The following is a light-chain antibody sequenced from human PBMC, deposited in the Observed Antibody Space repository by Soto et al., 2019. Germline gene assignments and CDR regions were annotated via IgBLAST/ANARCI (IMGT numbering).Light chain of an antibody. CDR2: DAS. CDR1: QVFGSS. J-gene: IGKJ1*01. Sequence: EILMTQFPATLSVSPGERATFSCRASQVFGSSLAWYQQKPGQAPRLLIYDASTRATGIPARFSGSGSGTEFSLTISSLQSEDSAVYYCQQYSDWPLTFGQGTKVDIK. CDR3: QQYSDWPLT. V-gene: IGKV3-15*01.